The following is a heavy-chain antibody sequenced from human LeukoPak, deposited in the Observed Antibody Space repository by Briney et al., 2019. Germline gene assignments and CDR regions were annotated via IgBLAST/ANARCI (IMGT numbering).Heavy chain of an antibody. CDR3: AKWPEGATPKFHH. V-gene: IGHV3-23*01. Sequence: GGSLRLSCAASGFTFSSYAMSWVRQAPGKGLEAPGKGLEWVSTISASGHATYYPDSVRGRFTISRDNSKSTLHLRMDSLRAEDSALYYCAKWPEGATPKFHHWGQGTLVTVSS. CDR2: ISASGHAT. J-gene: IGHJ4*02. CDR1: GFTFSSYA. D-gene: IGHD1-26*01.